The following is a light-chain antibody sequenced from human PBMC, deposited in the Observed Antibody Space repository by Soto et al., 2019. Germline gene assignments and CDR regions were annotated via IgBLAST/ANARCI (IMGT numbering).Light chain of an antibody. CDR1: QSISTN. Sequence: DIQMTQSPSSLSASVGDRVTITCRASQSISTNLNWYQQKVGKAPKLLMYAASSLQRGVPSRFSGSGSGTDFTLTISSLQPEDFATYYCQQSYSTPRTFGQGTKLEIK. J-gene: IGKJ2*02. V-gene: IGKV1-39*01. CDR2: AAS. CDR3: QQSYSTPRT.